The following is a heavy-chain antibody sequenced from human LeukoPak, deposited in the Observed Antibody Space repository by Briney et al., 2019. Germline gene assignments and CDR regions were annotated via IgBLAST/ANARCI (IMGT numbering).Heavy chain of an antibody. CDR3: ASVVWRGNFDY. CDR2: INPNSGDT. J-gene: IGHJ4*02. Sequence: GASVKVSCKTSGYTFTGHFMHWVRQAPGQGLEWMGWINPNSGDTKYSQKFQGRVTMTRDTSISTAYMELSRLRSDDTAVYYCASVVWRGNFDYWGQGTLVTVSS. CDR1: GYTFTGHF. D-gene: IGHD3-3*01. V-gene: IGHV1-2*02.